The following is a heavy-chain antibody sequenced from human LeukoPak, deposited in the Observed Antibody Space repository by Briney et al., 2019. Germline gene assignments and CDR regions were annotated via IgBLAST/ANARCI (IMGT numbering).Heavy chain of an antibody. D-gene: IGHD4-17*01. CDR2: INPNSGGT. CDR3: ARELTTVTTFEYFQH. J-gene: IGHJ1*01. Sequence: ASVKVSCKASGYTFTGYYMHWVRQAPGQGLEWMGWINPNSGGTNYAQKFQGRVTMTRDTSISTAYMELSRLRSDDTAVYYRARELTTVTTFEYFQHWGQGTLVTVSS. CDR1: GYTFTGYY. V-gene: IGHV1-2*02.